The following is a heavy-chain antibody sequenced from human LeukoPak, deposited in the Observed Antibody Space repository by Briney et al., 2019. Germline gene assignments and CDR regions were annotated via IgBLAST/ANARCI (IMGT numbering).Heavy chain of an antibody. CDR3: ARAGGSYYGIAFDI. CDR2: IKEDGSEK. D-gene: IGHD1-26*01. Sequence: PSETLSLTCAVYGGSFSGYYWSWIRQPPGKGLEWVANIKEDGSEKYYVDSVKGRFTISRDNAKNSLYLQMNSLRAEDRAVYYCARAGGSYYGIAFDIWGQGTMVTVSS. V-gene: IGHV3-7*01. CDR1: GGSFSGYY. J-gene: IGHJ3*02.